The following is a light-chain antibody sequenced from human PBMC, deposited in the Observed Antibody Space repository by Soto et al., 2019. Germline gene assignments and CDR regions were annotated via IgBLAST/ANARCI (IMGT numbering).Light chain of an antibody. J-gene: IGKJ1*01. Sequence: DVVMTQSPPSLPVTLGQPASMSCRSSQSVVYSDGNAYLNWFQQRPGQSPRRLIYTVSKRASGVPDRFSGNGSRTDITLKISSIEAEDVVMYYCKKGTHWPRTFGQGPKVEI. CDR1: QSVVYSDGNAY. CDR3: KKGTHWPRT. CDR2: TVS. V-gene: IGKV2-30*01.